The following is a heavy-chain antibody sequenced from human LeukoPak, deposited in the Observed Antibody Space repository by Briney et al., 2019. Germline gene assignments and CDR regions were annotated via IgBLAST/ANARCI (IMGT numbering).Heavy chain of an antibody. V-gene: IGHV3-30*04. CDR2: VSYDGSNK. CDR1: GFTFSSYA. CDR3: ARDLGGIFDY. Sequence: GGSLRLSCAASGFTFSSYAMHWVRQAPGKGLEWVAVVSYDGSNKYYADSVKGRFTISRDNSKNTLYLQMNSLRAEDTAVYYCARDLGGIFDYWGQGTLVTVSS. D-gene: IGHD3-16*01. J-gene: IGHJ4*02.